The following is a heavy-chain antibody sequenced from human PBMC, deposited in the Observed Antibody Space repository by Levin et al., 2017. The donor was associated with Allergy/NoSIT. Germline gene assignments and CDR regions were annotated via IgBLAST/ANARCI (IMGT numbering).Heavy chain of an antibody. CDR3: ARELPSSWTKNYYYYGMDV. CDR2: ISSSSSYT. Sequence: GGSLRLSCAASGFTFSDYYMSWIRQAPGKGLEWVSYISSSSSYTNYADSVKGRFTISRDNAKNSLYLQMNSLRAEDTAVYYCARELPSSWTKNYYYYGMDVWGQGTTVTVSS. J-gene: IGHJ6*02. D-gene: IGHD6-13*01. CDR1: GFTFSDYY. V-gene: IGHV3-11*05.